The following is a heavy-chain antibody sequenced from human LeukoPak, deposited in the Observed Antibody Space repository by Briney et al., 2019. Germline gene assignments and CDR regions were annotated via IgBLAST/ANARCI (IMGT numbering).Heavy chain of an antibody. Sequence: PSETLSLTCNVSGVSISRSSDYWGWIRQPPGKGLEWVGTISYSGSTYYNPSLKSRVTISVDTSKNQFSLKVTSVTATDTAVYFCARLGGGQLVPLDSWGQGTLVTVSS. J-gene: IGHJ4*02. D-gene: IGHD6-6*01. CDR1: GVSISRSSDY. CDR2: ISYSGST. V-gene: IGHV4-39*01. CDR3: ARLGGGQLVPLDS.